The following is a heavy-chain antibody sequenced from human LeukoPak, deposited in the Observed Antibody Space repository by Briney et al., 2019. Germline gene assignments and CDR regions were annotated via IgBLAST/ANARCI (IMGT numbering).Heavy chain of an antibody. CDR3: ARVVTRFDP. V-gene: IGHV3-7*04. J-gene: IGHJ5*02. CDR2: IKEDGSKQ. Sequence: GGSLRLSCAASGFTFSSFWMSWVRQAPGKGLEWVAHIKEDGSKQSYVDSVKGRFTISRDNAKNSVYLQMNSLRAEDTAVYYCARVVTRFDPWGQGSLVTVSS. CDR1: GFTFSSFW.